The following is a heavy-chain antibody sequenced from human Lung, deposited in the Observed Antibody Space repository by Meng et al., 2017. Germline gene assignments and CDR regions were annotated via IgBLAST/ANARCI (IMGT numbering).Heavy chain of an antibody. D-gene: IGHD1-26*01. CDR3: ARELRATSGSYAFDY. CDR1: GYTFTDYY. J-gene: IGHJ4*02. V-gene: IGHV1-2*02. CDR2: INPNSGGT. Sequence: ASVKVSCKASGYTFTDYYMHWVRQAPGQGLEWMGWINPNSGGTNYAQKFQGRVTMTRDTSISTAYMELNRLRSDDTAVYYCARELRATSGSYAFDYCGQGTLVTVSS.